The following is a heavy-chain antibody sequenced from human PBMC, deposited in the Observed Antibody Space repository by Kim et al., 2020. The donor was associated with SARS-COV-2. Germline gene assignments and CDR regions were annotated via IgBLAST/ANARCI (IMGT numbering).Heavy chain of an antibody. CDR2: ISAYNGNT. V-gene: IGHV1-18*03. J-gene: IGHJ6*02. CDR3: ARDPRGGGRYFDWLFSSNYYYGMDV. Sequence: ASVKVSCKASGYTFTSYGISWVRQAPGQGLEWMGWISAYNGNTNYAQKLQGRVTMTTDTSTSTAYMELRSLRSDDMAVYYCARDPRGGGRYFDWLFSSNYYYGMDVWGQGTTVTVSS. CDR1: GYTFTSYG. D-gene: IGHD3-9*01.